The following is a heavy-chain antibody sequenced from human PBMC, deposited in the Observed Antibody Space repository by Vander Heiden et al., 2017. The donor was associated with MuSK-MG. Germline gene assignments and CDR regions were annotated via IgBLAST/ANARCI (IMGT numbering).Heavy chain of an antibody. Sequence: QVQLVESGGGVVQPGGSLRLSCAASGFTFSSYGMHWVRQAPGKGLEWVAFIRYDGSNKYYADSVKGRFTISRDNSKNTLYLQMNSLRAEDTAVYYCAKDFVRGGSYSEYFQHWGQGTLVTVSS. CDR1: GFTFSSYG. CDR3: AKDFVRGGSYSEYFQH. CDR2: IRYDGSNK. V-gene: IGHV3-30*02. J-gene: IGHJ1*01. D-gene: IGHD1-26*01.